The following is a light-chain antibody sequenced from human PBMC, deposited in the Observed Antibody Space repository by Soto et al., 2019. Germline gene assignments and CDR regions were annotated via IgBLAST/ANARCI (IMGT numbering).Light chain of an antibody. CDR1: SSDVGSYDY. Sequence: QSALTQPASVSGSPGQSITFSCTGTSSDVGSYDYVSWHQQHPGKAPKLIIYDVNNRPSGVPSRFSGSKSGNTASLIISGLQTDDEADYYCCAYSTSGTHVFVTGTKLTVL. CDR2: DVN. J-gene: IGLJ1*01. CDR3: CAYSTSGTHV. V-gene: IGLV2-14*03.